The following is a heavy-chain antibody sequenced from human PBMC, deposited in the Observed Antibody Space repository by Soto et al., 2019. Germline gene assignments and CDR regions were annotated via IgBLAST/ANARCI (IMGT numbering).Heavy chain of an antibody. CDR3: ASDGGGAAAGRWFDP. V-gene: IGHV4-4*07. D-gene: IGHD6-13*01. CDR1: GGSISSYY. Sequence: PSETLSLTCSVSGGSISSYYWSWIRQPAGKGLEWIGRIYTSGSTNYNPSLKSRVTMSVDTSKHQFSLKLSSVTAADTAVYYCASDGGGAAAGRWFDPWGQGTLVTVSS. CDR2: IYTSGST. J-gene: IGHJ5*02.